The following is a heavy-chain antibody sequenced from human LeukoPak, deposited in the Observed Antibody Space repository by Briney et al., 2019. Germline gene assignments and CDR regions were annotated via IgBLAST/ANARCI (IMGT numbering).Heavy chain of an antibody. CDR3: AKEGSLTTVTAGEFDY. V-gene: IGHV3-23*01. J-gene: IGHJ4*02. D-gene: IGHD4-17*01. Sequence: PGGSLRLSCAASGFTVSSNYMSWVRQAPVKGLEWVSAISGSGGSTYYADSVKGRFTISRDNSKNTLYLQMNSLRAEDTAVYYCAKEGSLTTVTAGEFDYWGQGTLVTVSS. CDR2: ISGSGGST. CDR1: GFTVSSNY.